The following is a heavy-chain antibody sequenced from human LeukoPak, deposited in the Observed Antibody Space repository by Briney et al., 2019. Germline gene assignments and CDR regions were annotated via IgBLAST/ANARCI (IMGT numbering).Heavy chain of an antibody. CDR3: AKEYYDFWSGYSAEYFQH. Sequence: GGSLRLSCAASAFTFSTYAMSWVRQAPGMGLEWVSGISGSGAGTYYADSVRGRFTISRDNSKNTLYLQMNSLRAEDTAVYYCAKEYYDFWSGYSAEYFQHWGQGTLVTVSS. CDR1: AFTFSTYA. V-gene: IGHV3-23*01. CDR2: ISGSGAGT. J-gene: IGHJ1*01. D-gene: IGHD3-3*01.